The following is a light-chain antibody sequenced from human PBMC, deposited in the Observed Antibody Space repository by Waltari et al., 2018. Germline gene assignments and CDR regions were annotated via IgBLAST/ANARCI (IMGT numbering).Light chain of an antibody. CDR2: WAS. Sequence: DIVMTQSPDSLTVSLGERATINCKSSQSILYSSNNLNYLAWYQQRPGQPPKLLIYWASTRESGVPDRFSGSGSGTDFTLTISSLQAEDFAVYYCQQYGSSPLTFGGGTKVEIK. J-gene: IGKJ4*01. CDR3: QQYGSSPLT. V-gene: IGKV4-1*01. CDR1: QSILYSSNNLNY.